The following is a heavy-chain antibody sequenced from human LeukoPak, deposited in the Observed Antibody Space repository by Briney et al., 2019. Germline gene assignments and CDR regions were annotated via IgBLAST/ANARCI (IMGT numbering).Heavy chain of an antibody. J-gene: IGHJ4*02. D-gene: IGHD6-19*01. Sequence: PGGSLRLSCAASGFTFSNYWMSWVRQTPGKGLEWVANIKQDGSEQYYVDSMEGRFTVSRDNAKNSLSLQMNSLRADVTAVYYCARNSGWSVDYWGQGALVTVS. CDR1: GFTFSNYW. CDR2: IKQDGSEQ. V-gene: IGHV3-7*01. CDR3: ARNSGWSVDY.